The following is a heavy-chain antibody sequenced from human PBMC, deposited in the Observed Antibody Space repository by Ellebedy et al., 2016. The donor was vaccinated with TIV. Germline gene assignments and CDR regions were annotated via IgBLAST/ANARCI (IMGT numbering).Heavy chain of an antibody. Sequence: KVSCKGSGYSYTNYWIGWVRQLPGKGLEWMGIIYPDDSGIRYRPYFRGPVTLTVEKSINTAYLQWSSLKASDTAMYFFSSHVIDHWSFMVDPWGQGTLVTVSS. V-gene: IGHV5-51*01. J-gene: IGHJ5*02. CDR3: SSHVIDHWSFMVDP. CDR2: IYPDDSGI. D-gene: IGHD3-9*01. CDR1: GYSYTNYW.